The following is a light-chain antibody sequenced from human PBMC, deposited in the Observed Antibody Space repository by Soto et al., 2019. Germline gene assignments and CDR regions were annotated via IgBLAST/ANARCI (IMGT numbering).Light chain of an antibody. Sequence: EIVMTQSPATLSVSPGERATLSCRASRSVSSNLAWYQQKPGQAPRLLIYGASARATGIPARFSGSGSGTEFTLTISSLQSEDFAVYCCQQYNNWPYTFGQGTKV. CDR1: RSVSSN. CDR3: QQYNNWPYT. CDR2: GAS. J-gene: IGKJ2*01. V-gene: IGKV3-15*01.